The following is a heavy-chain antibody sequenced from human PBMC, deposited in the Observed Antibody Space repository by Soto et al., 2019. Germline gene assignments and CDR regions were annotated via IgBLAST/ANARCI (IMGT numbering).Heavy chain of an antibody. V-gene: IGHV3-30*18. CDR1: GFTFSSYG. CDR3: AKLTHDY. J-gene: IGHJ4*02. CDR2: ISYDGSNK. Sequence: GGSLRLSCAASGFTFSSYGMHWVRQAPGKGLEWVAVISYDGSNKYYADSVKGRFTISRDNSKNTLYLQMNSLRAEDTAVYYCAKLTHDYWGQGTLVTVSS.